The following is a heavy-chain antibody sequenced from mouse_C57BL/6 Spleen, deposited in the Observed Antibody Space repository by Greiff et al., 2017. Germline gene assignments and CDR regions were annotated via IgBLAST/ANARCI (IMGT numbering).Heavy chain of an antibody. CDR1: GYSITSGYY. Sequence: EVKLQESGPGLVKPSQSLSLTCSVTGYSITSGYYWNWIRQFPGNKLEWMGYISYDGSNNYNPSLKNRISITRDTSKNQFFLKLNSVTTEDTATYYCARAFITTVVGYFDYWGQGTTLTVSS. J-gene: IGHJ2*01. D-gene: IGHD1-1*01. CDR3: ARAFITTVVGYFDY. V-gene: IGHV3-6*01. CDR2: ISYDGSN.